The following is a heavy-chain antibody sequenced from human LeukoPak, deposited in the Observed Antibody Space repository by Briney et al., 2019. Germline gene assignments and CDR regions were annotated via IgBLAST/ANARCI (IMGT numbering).Heavy chain of an antibody. CDR3: ARVALPAATSYYYYYMDV. D-gene: IGHD2-2*01. J-gene: IGHJ6*03. CDR2: IIPIFGTT. V-gene: IGHV1-69*05. Sequence: SVKVSCKASGGTFSRYAINWVRQAPGQGLEWMGGIIPIFGTTTYAQKFQGRVTITTDESTSTAYMDLSSLRYDDTAVYYCARVALPAATSYYYYYMDVWGKGTTVTVSS. CDR1: GGTFSRYA.